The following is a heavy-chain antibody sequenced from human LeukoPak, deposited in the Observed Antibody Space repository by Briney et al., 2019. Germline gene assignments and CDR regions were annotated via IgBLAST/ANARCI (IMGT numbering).Heavy chain of an antibody. J-gene: IGHJ6*03. CDR3: AKNGDRGAYCTGGTCYPYFYYYMDV. CDR1: GFTFNNQW. D-gene: IGHD2-15*01. Sequence: GGSLRLSCAASGFTFNNQWMTWVRQAPGKGLEWVSSISSTGGTTYYADSVKVRFTISRDNSNNTLYLQMHSLRAEDTAIYYCAKNGDRGAYCTGGTCYPYFYYYMDVWGKGTTVTI. CDR2: ISSTGGTT. V-gene: IGHV3-23*01.